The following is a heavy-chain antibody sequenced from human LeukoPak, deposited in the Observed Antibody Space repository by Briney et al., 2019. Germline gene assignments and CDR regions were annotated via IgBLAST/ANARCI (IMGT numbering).Heavy chain of an antibody. D-gene: IGHD3-10*01. V-gene: IGHV3-64*01. J-gene: IGHJ4*02. CDR3: ARWQTGMDY. Sequence: GGSLRLSCAASGFTFSNFAMHWVRQAPGKGLDYVSGISSNGGSTYYANSVKGRFTISRDNSKNTLFLQMGSLRAEDMAVYYCARWQTGMDYWGQGTLVTVSS. CDR2: ISSNGGST. CDR1: GFTFSNFA.